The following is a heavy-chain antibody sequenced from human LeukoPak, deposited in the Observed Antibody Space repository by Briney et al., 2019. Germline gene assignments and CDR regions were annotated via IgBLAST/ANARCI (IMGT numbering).Heavy chain of an antibody. CDR2: ISYTGST. V-gene: IGHV4-39*01. D-gene: IGHD1-20*01. CDR3: ARRITGTTSDSFDS. CDR1: GGSISSSRYF. J-gene: IGHJ4*02. Sequence: PSETLSLTCTVSGGSISSSRYFWGWIRQPPGKGLEWIGSISYTGSTYYNPSLKSRVIISMDTSKNQFSLKLSSVTAADTAVYYCARRITGTTSDSFDSWGKGTLVTVSS.